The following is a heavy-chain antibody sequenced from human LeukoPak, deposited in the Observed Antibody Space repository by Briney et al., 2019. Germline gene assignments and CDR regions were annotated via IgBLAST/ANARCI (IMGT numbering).Heavy chain of an antibody. CDR1: GFTFSSYS. J-gene: IGHJ4*02. D-gene: IGHD3-3*01. V-gene: IGHV3-53*01. CDR3: ARVVNYDFWSGYYIDY. CDR2: IYSGGST. Sequence: GGSLRLSCAASGFTFSSYSMNWVRQAPGKGLEWVSVIYSGGSTYYADSVKGRFTISRDNSKNTLYLQMNSLRAEDTAVYYCARVVNYDFWSGYYIDYWGQGTLVTVSS.